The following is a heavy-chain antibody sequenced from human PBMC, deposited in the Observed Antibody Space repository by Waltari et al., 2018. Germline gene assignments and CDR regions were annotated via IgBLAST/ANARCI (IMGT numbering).Heavy chain of an antibody. V-gene: IGHV4-39*01. J-gene: IGHJ4*02. Sequence: QLQLQESGPGLVTPSETLSLTCPVSGGSLRRRSYYWGWIRQPPGKGLEWIGSIYYSGSTYYNPSLKSRVTISVDTSKNQVSLKLSSVTAADTAVYYCSRGGADYWGQGTLVTVSS. CDR1: GGSLRRRSYY. CDR3: SRGGADY. CDR2: IYYSGST. D-gene: IGHD3-10*01.